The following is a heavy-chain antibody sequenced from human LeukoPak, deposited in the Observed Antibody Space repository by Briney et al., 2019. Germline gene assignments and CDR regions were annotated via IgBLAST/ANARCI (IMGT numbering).Heavy chain of an antibody. CDR1: GGSFSGYY. D-gene: IGHD3-10*01. CDR3: ARGGYYYGSGSYYTDY. J-gene: IGHJ4*02. CDR2: INHSGST. V-gene: IGHV4-34*01. Sequence: SETLSLXCAVYGGSFSGYYWSWSRQPPGKGLEWIGDINHSGSTNYNPSLMSRVTISVDTSKNQFSLKLSSVTAADTAVYYCARGGYYYGSGSYYTDYWGQGTLVTVSS.